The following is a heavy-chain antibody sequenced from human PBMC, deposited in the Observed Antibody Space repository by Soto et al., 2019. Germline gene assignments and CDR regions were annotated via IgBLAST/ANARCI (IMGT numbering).Heavy chain of an antibody. V-gene: IGHV4-61*01. CDR1: SNSVSSGSYY. D-gene: IGHD6-19*01. Sequence: PSETLSLTCTVSSNSVSSGSYYWSWIRQPPGKGLEWIGYIYYSGSTNYNPSLQSRVTISVDTSKNQFSLKLSSVTAADTAVYYCARERSYSSGWYDYWGQGTLVTVSS. CDR3: ARERSYSSGWYDY. J-gene: IGHJ4*02. CDR2: IYYSGST.